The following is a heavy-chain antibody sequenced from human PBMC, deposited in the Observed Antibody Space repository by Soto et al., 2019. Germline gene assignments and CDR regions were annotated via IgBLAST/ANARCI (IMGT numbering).Heavy chain of an antibody. CDR1: GGSVSSGSYY. D-gene: IGHD6-6*01. J-gene: IGHJ5*02. CDR2: IYYSGST. V-gene: IGHV4-61*01. Sequence: LSLTCTVSGGSVSSGSYYWSWIRQPPGKGLEWIGYIYYSGSTNYNPSLKSRVTISVDTSKNQFSLRLSSVTAADTAVYYCARDGSGRIEARLGWFDPWGQGTLVTVSS. CDR3: ARDGSGRIEARLGWFDP.